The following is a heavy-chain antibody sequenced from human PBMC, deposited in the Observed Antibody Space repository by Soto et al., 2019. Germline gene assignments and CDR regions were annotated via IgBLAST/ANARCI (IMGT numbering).Heavy chain of an antibody. Sequence: ASVKVSCKASGYTFTSYAMHWVRQAPGQRLEWMGWINAGNGNTKYSQKFQGRVTITRDTSASTAYMELSSLRSEDTAVYYCASIPQLANWGSAAFDIWGQGTMVTVSS. CDR2: INAGNGNT. CDR1: GYTFTSYA. J-gene: IGHJ3*02. D-gene: IGHD7-27*01. V-gene: IGHV1-3*01. CDR3: ASIPQLANWGSAAFDI.